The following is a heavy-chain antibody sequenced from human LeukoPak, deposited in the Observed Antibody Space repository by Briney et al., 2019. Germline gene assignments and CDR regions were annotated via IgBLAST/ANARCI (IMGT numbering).Heavy chain of an antibody. D-gene: IGHD3-22*01. CDR1: GGTFSSYA. CDR3: ASLRDSSGCYYSDFDY. V-gene: IGHV1-69*13. J-gene: IGHJ4*02. Sequence: SVKVSCKASGGTFSSYAISWVRQAPGQGLEWMGGIIPIFGTANYAQKFQGRVTITADESTSTAYMELSSLRSEDTAVYYCASLRDSSGCYYSDFDYWGQGTLVTVSS. CDR2: IIPIFGTA.